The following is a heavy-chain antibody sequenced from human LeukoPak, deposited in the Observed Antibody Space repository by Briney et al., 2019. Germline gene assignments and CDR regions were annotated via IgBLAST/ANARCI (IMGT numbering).Heavy chain of an antibody. CDR3: AKIGSYGHYYFDY. J-gene: IGHJ4*02. D-gene: IGHD5-18*01. CDR1: GFTFSSYW. CDR2: IKQDGSEK. V-gene: IGHV3-7*01. Sequence: PGGSLRLSCAASGFTFSSYWMSWVRQAPGKGLEWVANIKQDGSEKYYVDSVKGRFTISRDNAKNSLYLQMNSLRAEDTAVYYCAKIGSYGHYYFDYWGQGTLVTVSS.